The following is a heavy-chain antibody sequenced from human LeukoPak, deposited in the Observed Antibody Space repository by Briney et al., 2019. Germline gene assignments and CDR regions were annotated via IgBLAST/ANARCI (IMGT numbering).Heavy chain of an antibody. V-gene: IGHV3-48*03. J-gene: IGHJ4*02. CDR1: GFTFSSYE. D-gene: IGHD3-9*01. CDR2: ISSSGSTI. CDR3: ARDGNLSGYSDY. Sequence: GGSLRLSCAASGFTFSSYEMNWVRQAPGKGLEWVSYISSSGSTIYYADSVKGRFTISRDNAKNSLYLQMTSLRAEDTAVYYCARDGNLSGYSDYWGQGTLVTVSS.